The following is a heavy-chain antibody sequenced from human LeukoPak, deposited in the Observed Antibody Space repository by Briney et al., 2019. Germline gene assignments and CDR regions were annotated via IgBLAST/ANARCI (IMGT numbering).Heavy chain of an antibody. CDR3: ARAVDYGGNLDY. V-gene: IGHV3-21*01. CDR2: ISSSSSYI. CDR1: GFTFSSYS. Sequence: GGSLRLSCAASGFTFSSYSMNWVRQAPGKGLEWVSSISSSSSYIYYADSVKGRFTISRDNAKNSLYLQMNSLRAEDTAVYYCARAVDYGGNLDYWGQGTLATVSS. D-gene: IGHD4-23*01. J-gene: IGHJ4*02.